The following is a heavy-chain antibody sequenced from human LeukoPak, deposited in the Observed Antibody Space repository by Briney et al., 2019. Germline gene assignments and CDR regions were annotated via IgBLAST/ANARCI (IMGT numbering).Heavy chain of an antibody. CDR1: GFTFSSYA. CDR2: ISGSGGST. V-gene: IGHV3-23*01. J-gene: IGHJ6*03. CDR3: AKEKSQWLYYYYMDV. Sequence: GGSLRLSCAASGFTFSSYAMSWVRQAPGKGLEWVSAISGSGGSTYYADSVKGRFTISRGNSKNTLYLQMNSLRAEDTAVYYCAKEKSQWLYYYYMDVWGKGTTVTVSS. D-gene: IGHD6-19*01.